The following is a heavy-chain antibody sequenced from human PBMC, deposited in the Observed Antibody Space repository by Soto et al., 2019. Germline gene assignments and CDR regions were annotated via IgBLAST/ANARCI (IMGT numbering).Heavy chain of an antibody. D-gene: IGHD1-1*01. CDR2: ISYDGSNK. CDR1: GFTFSNNA. CDR3: ARGTTTSAFSAMDV. V-gene: IGHV3-30-3*01. J-gene: IGHJ6*02. Sequence: QVQLVESGGGVVQPGRSLRLSCAASGFTFSNNAMDWVRQAPGKGLEWVAVISYDGSNKYIAESVKGRFTISRDNSRNTLFLQMNSPRAEDTVVYYCARGTTTSAFSAMDVWGQGTTVIVSS.